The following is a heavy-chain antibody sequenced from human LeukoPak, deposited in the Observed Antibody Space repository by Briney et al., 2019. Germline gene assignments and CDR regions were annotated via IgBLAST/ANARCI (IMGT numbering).Heavy chain of an antibody. CDR1: GGFISSSSYY. J-gene: IGHJ1*01. D-gene: IGHD3-22*01. CDR3: ARRRYYDSTGYCD. V-gene: IGHV4-39*01. CDR2: TYYSGST. Sequence: SETLSLTCTMSGGFISSSSYYWGWIRQPPGKGLEWIGDTYYSGSTYYSPSLKSRVSISVDTSKNQFSLILSSVIAADTALYYCARRRYYDSTGYCDWGQGTQATVS.